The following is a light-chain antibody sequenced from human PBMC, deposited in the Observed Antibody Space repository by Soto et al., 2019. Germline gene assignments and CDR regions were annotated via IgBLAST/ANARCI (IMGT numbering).Light chain of an antibody. CDR2: GAS. V-gene: IGKV3-20*01. Sequence: EIVLTQSPGTLSLSPGERATLSCRASQSVSGSYVAWYQQRPGLAPRLLVYGASRRATGIPDRFRGSGSGTEFTLTISGLEAEDFAVYFCQHFGSSPPVTFGQGTRLDIK. J-gene: IGKJ5*01. CDR1: QSVSGSY. CDR3: QHFGSSPPVT.